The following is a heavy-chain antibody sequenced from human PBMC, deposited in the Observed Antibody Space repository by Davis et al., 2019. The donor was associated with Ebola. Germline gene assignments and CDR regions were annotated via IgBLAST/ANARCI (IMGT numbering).Heavy chain of an antibody. CDR1: GFTFKSWD. CDR3: ARIIAASAPFDY. D-gene: IGHD6-13*01. CDR2: ISNTGKTI. Sequence: GESLKISCTASGFTFKSWDMIWVRQAPGKGLEWVSYISNTGKTIFYADSVKGRFTISRDNAKNSVYLQMDNLRVEDTAVFYCARIIAASAPFDYRGQGTLVTVSS. V-gene: IGHV3-48*03. J-gene: IGHJ4*02.